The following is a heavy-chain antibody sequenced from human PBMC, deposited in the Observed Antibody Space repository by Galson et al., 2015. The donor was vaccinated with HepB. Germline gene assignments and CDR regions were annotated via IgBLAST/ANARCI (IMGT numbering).Heavy chain of an antibody. J-gene: IGHJ1*01. CDR1: GFTFNSYA. CDR3: ATGSGASGWYSYFQH. V-gene: IGHV3-23*01. Sequence: SLRLSCAASGFTFNSYAIMWVRQAPGKGLEWVAGMSDNGDNTFYADSVKGRFTISRDISKNTVYLQMNSLRVEDTAIYYCATGSGASGWYSYFQHWGQGTLVTVSS. CDR2: MSDNGDNT. D-gene: IGHD6-19*01.